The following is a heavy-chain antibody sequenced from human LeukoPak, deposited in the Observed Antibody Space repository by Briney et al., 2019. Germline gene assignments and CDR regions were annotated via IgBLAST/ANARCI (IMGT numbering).Heavy chain of an antibody. V-gene: IGHV3-30*02. Sequence: GGSLRLFCSPSGLTFSSYGLHWVRQAPGKGREWVAFVRDDGTNKNFADSVKGRFTISRDNSKNTLYLQMNSLRAEDTAVYYCAKSCSGGSCYPDYWGQGTLVTVSS. CDR1: GLTFSSYG. J-gene: IGHJ4*02. D-gene: IGHD2-15*01. CDR2: VRDDGTNK. CDR3: AKSCSGGSCYPDY.